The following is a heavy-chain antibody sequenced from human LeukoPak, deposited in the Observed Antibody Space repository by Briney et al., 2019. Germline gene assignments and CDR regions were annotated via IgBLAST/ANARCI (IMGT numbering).Heavy chain of an antibody. D-gene: IGHD2-15*01. J-gene: IGHJ5*02. CDR3: ARQEYCSGGSCYTWFDP. V-gene: IGHV5-51*01. Sequence: GESLKISCKGSGYSINNYWIGWVRQMPGKGLEWMGIIYPADSDIRYSPSFQGQVTISADKSISTAYLQWSSLKASDTAMYYCARQEYCSGGSCYTWFDPWGQGTLVTVSS. CDR2: IYPADSDI. CDR1: GYSINNYW.